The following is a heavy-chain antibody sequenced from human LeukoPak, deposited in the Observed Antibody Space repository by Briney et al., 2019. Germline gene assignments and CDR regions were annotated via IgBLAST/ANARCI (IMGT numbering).Heavy chain of an antibody. Sequence: SETLSLTCTVSGGSISSYYWSWIRQPPGKGLEWIGYIYYSGSTYYNPSLKSRVSISVDTSKNQFSLKLSSVTAADTAVYYCARGQWERTFDYWGQGTLVTVSS. V-gene: IGHV4-59*06. CDR1: GGSISSYY. CDR3: ARGQWERTFDY. CDR2: IYYSGST. D-gene: IGHD1-26*01. J-gene: IGHJ4*02.